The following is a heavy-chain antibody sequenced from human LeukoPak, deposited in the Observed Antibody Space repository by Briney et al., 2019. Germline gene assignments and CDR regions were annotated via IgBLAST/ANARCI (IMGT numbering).Heavy chain of an antibody. CDR2: ISSSGSTI. CDR3: ARVSSTTPDAFDI. Sequence: GGSLRLSCAASGFTFSDYYMSWIRQAPGKGLEWVSYISSSGSTIYYAGSVKGRFTISRDNAKISLYLQMNSPRAEDTAVYYCARVSSTTPDAFDIWGQGTMVTVSS. D-gene: IGHD1-26*01. J-gene: IGHJ3*02. V-gene: IGHV3-11*01. CDR1: GFTFSDYY.